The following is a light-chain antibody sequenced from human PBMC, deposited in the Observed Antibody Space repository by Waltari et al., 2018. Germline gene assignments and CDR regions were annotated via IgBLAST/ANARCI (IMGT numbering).Light chain of an antibody. CDR1: SRPVSISHY. J-gene: IGLJ2*01. Sequence: QTVVTQEPSFSVSPGETVTLTCGLNSRPVSISHYASWYQQTPGPAPRTLIYSTNTRSSGVPDRFSGSILGNKAALTITGAQADDESDYHCALYMGGDIFFGGGTKLTVL. V-gene: IGLV8-61*01. CDR2: STN. CDR3: ALYMGGDIF.